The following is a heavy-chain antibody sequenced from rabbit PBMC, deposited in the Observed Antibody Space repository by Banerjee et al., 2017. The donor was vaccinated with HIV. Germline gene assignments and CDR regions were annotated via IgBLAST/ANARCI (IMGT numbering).Heavy chain of an antibody. Sequence: QEQLVESGGGLVQPEGSLTLTCTASGFSFGGSYYVCWVRQAPGKGLEWIGCIYVGSGSAYYASWVNGRFSISKPSSTMVTLQMTSLTAADTATYFCARSYRNDFGYAPNLWGPGTLVTVS. D-gene: IGHD6-1*01. V-gene: IGHV1S45*01. CDR3: ARSYRNDFGYAPNL. CDR1: GFSFGGSYY. CDR2: IYVGSGSA. J-gene: IGHJ4*01.